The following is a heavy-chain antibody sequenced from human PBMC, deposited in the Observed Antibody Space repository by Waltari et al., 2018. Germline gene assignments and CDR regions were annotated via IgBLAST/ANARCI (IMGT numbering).Heavy chain of an antibody. CDR2: IYTSGST. CDR3: ARGAANSSGWYGIYYFDY. J-gene: IGHJ4*02. CDR1: GGSISSGSYY. Sequence: QVQLQESGPGLVKTSQTLSLTCPVSGGSISSGSYYWSWIRQPAGKGLGWIGRIYTSGSTNYNPSLKSRVTISVDTSKNQFSLKLSSVTAADTAVYYCARGAANSSGWYGIYYFDYWGQGTLVTVSS. D-gene: IGHD6-19*01. V-gene: IGHV4-61*02.